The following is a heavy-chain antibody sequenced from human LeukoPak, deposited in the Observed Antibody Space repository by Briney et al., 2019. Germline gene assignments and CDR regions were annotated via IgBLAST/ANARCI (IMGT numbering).Heavy chain of an antibody. J-gene: IGHJ4*02. Sequence: GASVKVSCKVSGYTLTELSMHWVRQAPGKGLEWMGGFVPEDGETIYAQKLQGRVTMTEDTSTDTAYMELSSLRSEDTAVYYCATGYYYGSGSYYNPPLGYWGQGTLVTVSS. CDR3: ATGYYYGSGSYYNPPLGY. CDR2: FVPEDGET. CDR1: GYTLTELS. D-gene: IGHD3-10*01. V-gene: IGHV1-24*01.